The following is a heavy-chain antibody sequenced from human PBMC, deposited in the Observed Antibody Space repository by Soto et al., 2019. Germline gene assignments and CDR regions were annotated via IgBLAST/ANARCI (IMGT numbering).Heavy chain of an antibody. Sequence: SETLSLTCAVSGYSISSSNWWGWIRQPPGKGLEWIGYIYYSGTTYYKPPLKSRVTISVDTSKNQFSLKLSSVTAADTAVYYCARHPHFDWLFHHWGQGTLVTVSS. V-gene: IGHV4-28*01. CDR1: GYSISSSNW. CDR3: ARHPHFDWLFHH. J-gene: IGHJ1*01. CDR2: IYYSGTT. D-gene: IGHD3-9*01.